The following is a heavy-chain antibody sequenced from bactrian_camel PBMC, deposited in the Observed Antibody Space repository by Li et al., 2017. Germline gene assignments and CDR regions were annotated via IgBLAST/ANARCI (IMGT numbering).Heavy chain of an antibody. CDR3: TADVGDVHYPDYGPDPCNAPGY. CDR2: VSSNGEI. J-gene: IGHJ6*01. V-gene: IGHV3S61*01. Sequence: VQLVESGGGTVQAGGSLKLSCTVLGFNVADATMGWYRRVLGKECEQVSSVSSNGEIDSVDSMKVRFTISRDNAKNTVYLQMENLKPEDTALYYCTADVGDVHYPDYGPDPCNAPGYWGPGTQVTVS. CDR1: GFNVADAT. D-gene: IGHD4*01.